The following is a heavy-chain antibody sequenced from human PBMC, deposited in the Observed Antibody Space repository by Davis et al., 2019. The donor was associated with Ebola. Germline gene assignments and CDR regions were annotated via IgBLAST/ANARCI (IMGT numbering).Heavy chain of an antibody. CDR3: ARDLAAGDAFDI. D-gene: IGHD6-25*01. J-gene: IGHJ3*02. CDR1: GATFSSYA. V-gene: IGHV1-69*13. Sequence: SVKVSCKASGATFSSYAISWVRQAPGQGLEWMGGIIPIFGTANYAQKFQGRVTITADESTSTAYMELSSLRSEDTAVYYCARDLAAGDAFDIWGQGTMVTVSS. CDR2: IIPIFGTA.